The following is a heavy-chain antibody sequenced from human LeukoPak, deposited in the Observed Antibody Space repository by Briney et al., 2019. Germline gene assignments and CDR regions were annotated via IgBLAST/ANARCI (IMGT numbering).Heavy chain of an antibody. CDR1: GFTFSSYE. V-gene: IGHV3-7*01. Sequence: GGSLRLSCAASGFTFSSYEMNWVRQVPGKGLEWLANIKVDGSETYYVDSLKGRFTISRDNAKNSVYLQMNSLRVEDTAVYYCARDGHWEVTRGHYFDYWGQGTLVTVSS. D-gene: IGHD4-11*01. CDR3: ARDGHWEVTRGHYFDY. J-gene: IGHJ4*02. CDR2: IKVDGSET.